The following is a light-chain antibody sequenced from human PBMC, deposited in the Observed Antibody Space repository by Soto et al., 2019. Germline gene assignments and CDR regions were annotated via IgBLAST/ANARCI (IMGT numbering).Light chain of an antibody. CDR2: GAS. V-gene: IGKV3-20*01. CDR3: QQYGRLPLS. Sequence: EILLTQSPGTLSLSPGDRATLSCRASQSLTNSFLAWYQQQPGQAPRLLISGASIRATDIPDRFSGSGSGTDFTLTISRLGPEDFAVYFCQQYGRLPLSFGGGTKVEIK. CDR1: QSLTNSF. J-gene: IGKJ4*01.